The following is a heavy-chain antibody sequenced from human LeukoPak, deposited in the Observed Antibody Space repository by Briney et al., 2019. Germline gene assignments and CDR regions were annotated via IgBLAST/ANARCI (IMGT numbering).Heavy chain of an antibody. V-gene: IGHV3-30*02. Sequence: GGSLRLSCAASGFTFSNYRMNWVRQAPGKGLEWVAQIWFDGSKKNYADSVKGRFTISRDQSKNTVSLQMNSLRAEDTALYYXXKDGQSYAPYAMDVWGQGTTVTVSS. CDR3: XKDGQSYAPYAMDV. D-gene: IGHD5-18*01. CDR2: IWFDGSKK. J-gene: IGHJ6*02. CDR1: GFTFSNYR.